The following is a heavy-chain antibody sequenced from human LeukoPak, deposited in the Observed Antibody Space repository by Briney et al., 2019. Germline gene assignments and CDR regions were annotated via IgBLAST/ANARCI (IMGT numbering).Heavy chain of an antibody. CDR3: VRGYSYGWFDP. D-gene: IGHD5-18*01. J-gene: IGHJ5*02. Sequence: GGSLRLSCAASGFTFSSYEMNWVRQAPGKGLEWVSTISGSGGSTYYADSVKGRFTISRDNSKNTLYLQMNSLRAEDTAVYYCVRGYSYGWFDPWGQGTLVTVSS. CDR2: ISGSGGST. V-gene: IGHV3-23*01. CDR1: GFTFSSYE.